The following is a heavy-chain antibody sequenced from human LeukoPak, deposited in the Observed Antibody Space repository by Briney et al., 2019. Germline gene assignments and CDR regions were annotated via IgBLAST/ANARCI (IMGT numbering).Heavy chain of an antibody. J-gene: IGHJ4*02. D-gene: IGHD3-22*01. CDR1: GYTFTGYY. CDR3: ARDPYYYDSSGCPSFDY. CDR2: INPNSGGT. V-gene: IGHV1-2*02. Sequence: ASVKVSCKASGYTFTGYYMHWVRQAPGQGLEWMGWINPNSGGTNYAQKFQGRFTMTRDTSISTAYMELSRLRSDDTAVYYCARDPYYYDSSGCPSFDYWGQGTLVTVSS.